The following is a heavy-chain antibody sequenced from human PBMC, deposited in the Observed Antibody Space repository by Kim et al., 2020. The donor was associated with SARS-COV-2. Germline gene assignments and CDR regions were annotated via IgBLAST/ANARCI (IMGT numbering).Heavy chain of an antibody. V-gene: IGHV4-59*11. CDR2: IDYSGGT. CDR1: GGSISNHY. J-gene: IGHJ3*01. Sequence: SQTLSLTCLVSGGSISNHYWSWIRQPPGKGLEWIGYIDYSGGTNSNPSLKSRVTISVDTSKNQLSLELYSVTAADTAVYYCARDPPGPDYSFDLWGQGTMVTVSS. D-gene: IGHD5-12*01. CDR3: ARDPPGPDYSFDL.